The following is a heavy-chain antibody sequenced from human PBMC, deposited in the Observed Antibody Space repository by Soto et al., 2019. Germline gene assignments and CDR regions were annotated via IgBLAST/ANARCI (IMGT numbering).Heavy chain of an antibody. CDR1: GYSFTSYW. V-gene: IGHV5-10-1*01. Sequence: PGESLKISCKGSGYSFTSYWISWVRQMPGKGLEWMGRIDPSDSYTNYSPSFQGHVTISADKSISTAYLQWSSLKASDTAMYYCASLRYNWNYERAGLDPSAQGTLVTVCS. CDR2: IDPSDSYT. CDR3: ASLRYNWNYERAGLDP. D-gene: IGHD1-7*01. J-gene: IGHJ5*02.